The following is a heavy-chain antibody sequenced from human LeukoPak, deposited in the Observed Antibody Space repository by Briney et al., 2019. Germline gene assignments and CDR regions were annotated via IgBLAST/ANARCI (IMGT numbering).Heavy chain of an antibody. D-gene: IGHD3-3*01. CDR3: ARNRYDFWSGHTYFDY. CDR2: IYTSGST. CDR1: GGSISSYY. J-gene: IGHJ4*02. V-gene: IGHV4-4*07. Sequence: SETLSLTCTVSGGSISSYYWSWIRQPAGKGLEWIGRIYTSGSTNYNPSLKSRVTISVDTSKNQFSLKLSSVTAADTAVYYCARNRYDFWSGHTYFDYWGQGTLVTVSS.